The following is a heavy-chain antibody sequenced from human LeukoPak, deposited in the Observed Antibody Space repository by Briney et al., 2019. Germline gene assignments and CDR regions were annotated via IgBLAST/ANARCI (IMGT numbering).Heavy chain of an antibody. J-gene: IGHJ4*02. CDR3: ARGTLTDCSSTSCYTLDY. V-gene: IGHV1-69*13. CDR1: GGTFSSYA. CDR2: IIPIFGTA. Sequence: SVKVSCKASGGTFSSYAISWVRQAPGQGLEWMGGIIPIFGTANYAQKFQGRVTITADESTSTAYMELSSLRSEDTAVYYCARGTLTDCSSTSCYTLDYWGQGTLVTVSS. D-gene: IGHD2-2*02.